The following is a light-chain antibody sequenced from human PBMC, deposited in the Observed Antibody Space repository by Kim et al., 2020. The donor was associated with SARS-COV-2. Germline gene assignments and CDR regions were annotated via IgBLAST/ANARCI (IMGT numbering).Light chain of an antibody. CDR1: SNNVDYQG. J-gene: IGLJ3*02. V-gene: IGLV10-54*01. CDR2: RNN. Sequence: QAGLTQPPSVSKGLRQTATLTCTGNSNNVDYQGAAWLQQHQGHPPKLLSYRNNNRPSGISEIFSASRSGNTASLTITGLQPEDEADYYCSAWDSSLSAWVFGGGTKLTVL. CDR3: SAWDSSLSAWV.